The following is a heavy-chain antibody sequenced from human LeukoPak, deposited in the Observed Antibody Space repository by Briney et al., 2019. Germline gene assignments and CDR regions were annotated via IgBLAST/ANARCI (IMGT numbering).Heavy chain of an antibody. CDR3: ARHWYYYYYMDV. CDR1: GFTFSSYS. J-gene: IGHJ6*03. V-gene: IGHV4-39*01. Sequence: PGGSLRLSCAASGFTFSSYSMNWIRQPPGKGLEWIGSIYYSGSTYYNPSLKSRVTISVDTSKNQFSLKLSSVTAADTAVYYCARHWYYYYYMDVWGKGTTVTVSS. CDR2: IYYSGST.